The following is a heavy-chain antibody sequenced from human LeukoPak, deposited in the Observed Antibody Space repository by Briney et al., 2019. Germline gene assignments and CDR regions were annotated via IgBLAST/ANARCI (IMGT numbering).Heavy chain of an antibody. CDR2: ISYDGSNK. Sequence: GGSLRLSCAASGFTFSSYGMHWVRQAPGKGLEWVAVISYDGSNKYYADSVKGRFTISRDNSKNTLYLQMNSLRAEDTAVYYCAKARRQNKLLGGYFDSWGRETLVTV. J-gene: IGHJ4*02. D-gene: IGHD2-15*01. CDR1: GFTFSSYG. V-gene: IGHV3-30*18. CDR3: AKARRQNKLLGGYFDS.